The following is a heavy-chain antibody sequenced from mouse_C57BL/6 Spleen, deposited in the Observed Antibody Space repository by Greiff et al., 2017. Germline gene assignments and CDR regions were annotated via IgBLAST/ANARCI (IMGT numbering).Heavy chain of an antibody. CDR3: ARSLLLRDPDC. Sequence: VQLQQPGAELVMPGASVKLSCKASGYPFTSSGMHWVKQRPGQGLECVGEIDPSVSYTNYNQKFRGKSTLTVDKSSSQAYMQLGGLTSEDSAVYYCARSLLLRDPDCRGKGTTLTV. CDR1: GYPFTSSG. CDR2: IDPSVSYT. D-gene: IGHD1-1*01. V-gene: IGHV1-69*01. J-gene: IGHJ2*01.